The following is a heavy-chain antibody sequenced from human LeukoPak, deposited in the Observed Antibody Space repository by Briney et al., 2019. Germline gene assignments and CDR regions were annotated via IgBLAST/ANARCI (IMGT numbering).Heavy chain of an antibody. J-gene: IGHJ4*02. D-gene: IGHD1-26*01. CDR2: INTQGSTT. Sequence: GGSLRLSCAASGFTFSTHWFHWVRQAPGKGLVWVSRINTQGSTTNYADSVKGRFTISRDSTKSTLYLQMHSLRAEDTAVYYCVRSFSEPADYWGQGTQVTVSS. CDR3: VRSFSEPADY. V-gene: IGHV3-74*01. CDR1: GFTFSTHW.